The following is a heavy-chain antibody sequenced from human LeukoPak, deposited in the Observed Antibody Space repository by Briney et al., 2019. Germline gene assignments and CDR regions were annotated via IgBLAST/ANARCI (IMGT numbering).Heavy chain of an antibody. CDR3: ARDLHYYGSGSDYFDY. V-gene: IGHV4-38-2*02. D-gene: IGHD3-10*01. CDR1: GYSISSGYY. Sequence: PSETLSLTCTVSGYSISSGYYWGWIRQPPGKGLEWIGSIYHSGSTYYNPSLKSRVTISVDTSKNQFSLKLSSVTAADTAVYYCARDLHYYGSGSDYFDYWGQGTLVTVSS. J-gene: IGHJ4*02. CDR2: IYHSGST.